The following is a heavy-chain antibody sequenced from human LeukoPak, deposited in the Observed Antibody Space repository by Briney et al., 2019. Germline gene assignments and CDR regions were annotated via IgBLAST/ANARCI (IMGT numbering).Heavy chain of an antibody. CDR3: AKDYYDNSGLGD. D-gene: IGHD3-22*01. Sequence: GGSLRLSCAASGFTFTSYGMHWVRRAPGKGLEWVAFIRYDGSNKYYADSVKGRFTISRDNSKNTLYLQMNSLRAEDTAVYYCAKDYYDNSGLGDWGQGTLVTVSS. CDR2: IRYDGSNK. V-gene: IGHV3-30*02. CDR1: GFTFTSYG. J-gene: IGHJ4*02.